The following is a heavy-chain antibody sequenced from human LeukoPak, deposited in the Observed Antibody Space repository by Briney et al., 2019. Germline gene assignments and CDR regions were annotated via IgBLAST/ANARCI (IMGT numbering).Heavy chain of an antibody. D-gene: IGHD3-9*01. CDR2: VSYSGKS. V-gene: IGHV4-61*08. CDR1: GGSISSGGYS. J-gene: IGHJ6*03. Sequence: PSETLSLTCAVSGGSISSGGYSWSWIRQSPGKGLEWFGYVSYSGKSIYNPSLKSRVTIAVESSKNQFSLKLTAVTAADTAVYYCARSCPVRYFDCEGMDVWGKGTTVIVSS. CDR3: ARSCPVRYFDCEGMDV.